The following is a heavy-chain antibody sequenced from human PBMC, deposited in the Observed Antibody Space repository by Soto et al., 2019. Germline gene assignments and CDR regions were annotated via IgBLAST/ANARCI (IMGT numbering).Heavy chain of an antibody. D-gene: IGHD6-13*01. J-gene: IGHJ4*02. Sequence: ISVASDWIRKTPSKGLEWLGRTYYRSKWYNDYAVSVKSRITINPDTSKNQFSLQLNSVTPEDTAVYYCAREIAQQLVPEYFAYWVQGTLV. CDR1: ISVA. V-gene: IGHV6-1*01. CDR2: TYYRSKWYN. CDR3: AREIAQQLVPEYFAY.